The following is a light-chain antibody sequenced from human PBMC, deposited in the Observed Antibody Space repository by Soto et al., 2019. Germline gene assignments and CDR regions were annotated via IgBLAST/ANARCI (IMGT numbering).Light chain of an antibody. CDR3: MQGLRHPYT. Sequence: DLVMTQSPLSLPVTPGEPASISCRSSQSLLHSNGYNYFDWYLQKPGQSPQLLIYLGSNRASGVPDRFSGSGSGTYFTLKISRVEAEDVGVYYCMQGLRHPYTFGRGNKLQIK. J-gene: IGKJ2*01. CDR1: QSLLHSNGYNY. CDR2: LGS. V-gene: IGKV2-28*01.